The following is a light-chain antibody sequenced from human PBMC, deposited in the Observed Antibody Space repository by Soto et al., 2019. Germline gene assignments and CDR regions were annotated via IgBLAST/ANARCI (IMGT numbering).Light chain of an antibody. CDR1: QGIGST. J-gene: IGKJ3*01. CDR2: DAS. V-gene: IGKV3-15*01. CDR3: QQYGVSPLT. Sequence: EIVMTQSPAALSVSPGEGATLSCRASQGIGSTLAWYQQKPGQTPRLLIYDASTRAAGVPARFSGSGSGTDFTLTISRLELEDSAVYYCQQYGVSPLTFGPGTKVELK.